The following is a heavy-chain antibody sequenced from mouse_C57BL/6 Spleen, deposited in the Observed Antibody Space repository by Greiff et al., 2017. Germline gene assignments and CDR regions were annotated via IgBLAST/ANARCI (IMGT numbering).Heavy chain of an antibody. J-gene: IGHJ3*01. CDR3: EGENYGSVWFAY. V-gene: IGHV1-52*01. D-gene: IGHD1-1*01. CDR1: GYTFTSYW. Sequence: QVQLKQPGAELVRPGSSVKLSCKASGYTFTSYWMHWVKQRPIQGLEWIGNIDPSDSETHYNQKFKDKATLTVDKSSSTAYMQLSSLTSEDAAVYCGEGENYGSVWFAYWGQGTLVTVSA. CDR2: IDPSDSET.